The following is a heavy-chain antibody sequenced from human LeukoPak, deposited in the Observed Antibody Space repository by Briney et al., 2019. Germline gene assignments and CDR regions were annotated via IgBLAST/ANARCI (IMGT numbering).Heavy chain of an antibody. V-gene: IGHV3-64*01. Sequence: GGSLRLSCAASGFTFSSYAMHWVRQAPGKGLEYVSAISSNGGSTYYANSAKGRFTISRDNSKNTLYLQMGSLRAEDMAVYYCARAQQQWLVRGGNYFDYWGQGTLVTVSS. J-gene: IGHJ4*02. CDR2: ISSNGGST. D-gene: IGHD6-19*01. CDR1: GFTFSSYA. CDR3: ARAQQQWLVRGGNYFDY.